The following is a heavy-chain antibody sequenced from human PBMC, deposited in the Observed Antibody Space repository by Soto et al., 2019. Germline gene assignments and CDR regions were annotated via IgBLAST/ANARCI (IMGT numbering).Heavy chain of an antibody. CDR2: IHHSGYT. Sequence: SETLSLTCIVSGDSVSSGSHFWGWIRQPPGKGLEWIGSIHHSGYTFYNASLRSRVTMFVDTSKNHFSLKLNSVTAADTAVYYCARRAGTTTSRWFDPWGQGILVTVSS. CDR1: GDSVSSGSHF. J-gene: IGHJ5*02. CDR3: ARRAGTTTSRWFDP. D-gene: IGHD1-7*01. V-gene: IGHV4-39*02.